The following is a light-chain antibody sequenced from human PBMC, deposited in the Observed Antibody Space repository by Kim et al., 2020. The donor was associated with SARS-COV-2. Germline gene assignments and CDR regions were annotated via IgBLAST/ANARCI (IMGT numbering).Light chain of an antibody. Sequence: QSVVTQPASVSGSPGQSITISCSGSSRDIGSYEYVSWYQQHPGNAPKLLIFDVSDRPSGISSRFSGSKSGNTATLTISGLQAEDEAEYYCSSYSVISTYVFGPGTKVTVL. CDR3: SSYSVISTYV. V-gene: IGLV2-14*03. CDR2: DVS. CDR1: SRDIGSYEY. J-gene: IGLJ1*01.